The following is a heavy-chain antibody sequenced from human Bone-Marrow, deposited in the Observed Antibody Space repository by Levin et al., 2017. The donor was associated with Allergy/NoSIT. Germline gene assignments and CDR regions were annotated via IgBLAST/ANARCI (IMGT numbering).Heavy chain of an antibody. J-gene: IGHJ4*02. CDR3: ARDRLVCSTSCYTFYFDY. CDR1: GFTFSSYS. V-gene: IGHV3-21*01. CDR2: ISSSSSYI. D-gene: IGHD2-2*01. Sequence: GESLKISCAASGFTFSSYSMNWVRQAPGKGLEWVSSISSSSSYIYYADSVKGRFTISRDNAKNSLYLQMNSLRAEDTAVYYCARDRLVCSTSCYTFYFDYWGQGTLVTVSS.